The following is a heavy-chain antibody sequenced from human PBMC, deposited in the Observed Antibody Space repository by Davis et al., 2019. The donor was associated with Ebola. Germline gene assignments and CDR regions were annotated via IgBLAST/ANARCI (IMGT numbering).Heavy chain of an antibody. CDR1: GGSKSSYY. CDR2: IYYSGST. Sequence: SETLSLTCTVSGGSKSSYYWSWIRQHPGKGLEWIGYIYYSGSTYYNPSLKSRVTISVDTSKNQFSLKLSSVTAADTAVYYCARDRMVRGEYFQHWGQGTLVTVSS. CDR3: ARDRMVRGEYFQH. D-gene: IGHD3-10*01. V-gene: IGHV4-59*06. J-gene: IGHJ1*01.